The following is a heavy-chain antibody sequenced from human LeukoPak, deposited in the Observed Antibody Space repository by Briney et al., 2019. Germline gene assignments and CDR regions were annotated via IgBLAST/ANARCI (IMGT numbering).Heavy chain of an antibody. D-gene: IGHD2/OR15-2a*01. CDR1: GGSISSYY. Sequence: SETLPLTCTVSGGSISSYYWSWIRQPPGKGLEWIGYISYSGSTNYNPSLKSRVTISLDTSKNQSSLKLSSVTAADTAVYYCAGHHPRNTVDFWGQGTLVTVSS. CDR3: AGHHPRNTVDF. J-gene: IGHJ4*02. CDR2: ISYSGST. V-gene: IGHV4-59*08.